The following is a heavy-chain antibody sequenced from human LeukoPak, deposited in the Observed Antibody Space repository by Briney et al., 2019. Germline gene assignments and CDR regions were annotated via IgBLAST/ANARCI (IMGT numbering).Heavy chain of an antibody. Sequence: PGGSLRLSCAASGFTFSSYSMNWVRQAPGKGLEWISYITGSSRTIYYADSVKGRFTVSKDNAKNSLYLQMNSLRDEDTAVYYCARVRITVTGGGYLDYWGQGTLVTVSS. CDR1: GFTFSSYS. CDR2: ITGSSRTI. D-gene: IGHD6-19*01. V-gene: IGHV3-48*02. CDR3: ARVRITVTGGGYLDY. J-gene: IGHJ4*02.